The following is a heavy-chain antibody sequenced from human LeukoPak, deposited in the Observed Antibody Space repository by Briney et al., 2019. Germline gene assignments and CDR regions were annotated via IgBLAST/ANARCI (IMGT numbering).Heavy chain of an antibody. D-gene: IGHD3-22*01. Sequence: SETLSLTCTVSGGSFSTYYWSWIRQPPGKGLEWIGYIYYSGSSNYNPSVQSRVTISVDTSKNPFSLRLSSVTAADTAVYYCARENSYYDSSGYYYGSGYFAYCGQGTLVTVSS. V-gene: IGHV4-59*01. CDR2: IYYSGSS. CDR1: GGSFSTYY. J-gene: IGHJ4*02. CDR3: ARENSYYDSSGYYYGSGYFAY.